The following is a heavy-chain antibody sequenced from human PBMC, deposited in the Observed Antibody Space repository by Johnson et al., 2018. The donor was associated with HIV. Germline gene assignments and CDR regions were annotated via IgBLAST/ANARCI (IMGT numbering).Heavy chain of an antibody. D-gene: IGHD4-17*01. Sequence: QEQLVESGGGVVQPGRSLRLSCAASGFTFSSYAMHWVRQAPGKGLEWVAVISYDGSNKYYTDSVKGRFTISRDNSKNTLYLQMNSLRAEDTAVYYCARSMTTVTVAFDIWGQGTMVTVSS. CDR2: ISYDGSNK. CDR3: ARSMTTVTVAFDI. J-gene: IGHJ3*02. CDR1: GFTFSSYA. V-gene: IGHV3-30-3*01.